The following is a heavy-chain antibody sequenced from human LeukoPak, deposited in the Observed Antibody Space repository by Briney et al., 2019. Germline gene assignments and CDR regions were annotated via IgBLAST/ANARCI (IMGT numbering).Heavy chain of an antibody. Sequence: RASVKVSCKASGYRFTSFAINWVRQAPGQGLEWMGWINTNTGNPTYAQGFTGRFVFSLDTSVSTAYLQIRSLKAEDTAVYYCARETWSDPWGQGTLVTVSP. J-gene: IGHJ5*02. CDR2: INTNTGNP. CDR3: ARETWSDP. CDR1: GYRFTSFA. V-gene: IGHV7-4-1*02.